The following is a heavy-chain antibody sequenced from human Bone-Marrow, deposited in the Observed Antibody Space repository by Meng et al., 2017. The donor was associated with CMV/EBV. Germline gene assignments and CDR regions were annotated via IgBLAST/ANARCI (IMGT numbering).Heavy chain of an antibody. J-gene: IGHJ4*02. Sequence: SLTLSCAASGFTFSNYAVSWVRQAPGMRLEWVSAISAGGDITYYTDSMKGRFTISRDNPKNTLYLQMDSLRAEDMAVYYCARGGSSTDWGQGTLVTVSS. CDR2: ISAGGDIT. CDR1: GFTFSNYA. V-gene: IGHV3-23*01. D-gene: IGHD1-1*01. CDR3: ARGGSSTD.